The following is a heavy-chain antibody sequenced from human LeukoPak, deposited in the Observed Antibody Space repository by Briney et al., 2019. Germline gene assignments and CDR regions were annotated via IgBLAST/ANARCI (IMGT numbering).Heavy chain of an antibody. CDR2: INHSGST. J-gene: IGHJ3*02. V-gene: IGHV4-34*01. CDR3: ARGYAFDI. CDR1: GGSFSGYY. Sequence: SETLSLTCAVYGGSFSGYYWSWIRQPPGKGLEWIGEINHSGSTNYNPSLKSRVTISVDTSKNQFSLKLSSVTAADTAVYYCARGYAFDIWGQGTMVTVSS.